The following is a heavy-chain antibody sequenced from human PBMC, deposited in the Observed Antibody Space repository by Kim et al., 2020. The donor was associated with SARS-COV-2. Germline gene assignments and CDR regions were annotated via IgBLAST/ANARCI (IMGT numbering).Heavy chain of an antibody. V-gene: IGHV3-23*01. J-gene: IGHJ4*02. Sequence: ADSVKGRFTIARDNSKNTLYLQMNSLRAEDTAVYYCASFYGSGTRTFDYWGQGTLVTVSS. CDR3: ASFYGSGTRTFDY. D-gene: IGHD3-10*01.